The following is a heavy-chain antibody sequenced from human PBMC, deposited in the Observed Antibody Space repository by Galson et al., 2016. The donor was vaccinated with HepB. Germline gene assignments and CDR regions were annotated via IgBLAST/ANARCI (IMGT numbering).Heavy chain of an antibody. Sequence: SLRLSCAASGFSISTYSMNWVRQAPGKGLEWVSYISSSRTKYYADSVKGRFTISRDNAKNSLSLQMNSLRDEDTAVYYCARDVFEENYSFDCWGQGTLVTVSS. D-gene: IGHD5-24*01. CDR1: GFSISTYS. CDR3: ARDVFEENYSFDC. J-gene: IGHJ4*02. V-gene: IGHV3-48*02. CDR2: ISSSRTK.